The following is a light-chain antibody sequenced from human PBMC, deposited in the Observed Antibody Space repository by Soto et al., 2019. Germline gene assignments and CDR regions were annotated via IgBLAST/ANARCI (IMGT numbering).Light chain of an antibody. CDR3: QQYNSYSPLS. V-gene: IGKV1-5*01. J-gene: IGKJ4*01. Sequence: DIQMTQSPFTLSASVGDRVTTTCRASQSIGSRLAWYQQKPGKAPKLLIYDASRLESGVPSRFSGSGSGTAFILIISSLQPDDFASYYCQQYNSYSPLSFGGGTKVDI. CDR1: QSIGSR. CDR2: DAS.